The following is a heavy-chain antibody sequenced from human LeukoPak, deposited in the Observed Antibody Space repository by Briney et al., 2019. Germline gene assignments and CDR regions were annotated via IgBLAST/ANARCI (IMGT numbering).Heavy chain of an antibody. J-gene: IGHJ5*02. Sequence: ASVKVSCKASGYTFTSYAMHWVRQAPGQRLEWMGWINAGNGNTKYSQKFQGRVTITRDTSASTAYMELSSLRSEDTAVYYCARDGDIVLMVYAISGWFDPWGQGTLVTVSS. CDR3: ARDGDIVLMVYAISGWFDP. D-gene: IGHD2-8*01. CDR1: GYTFTSYA. V-gene: IGHV1-3*01. CDR2: INAGNGNT.